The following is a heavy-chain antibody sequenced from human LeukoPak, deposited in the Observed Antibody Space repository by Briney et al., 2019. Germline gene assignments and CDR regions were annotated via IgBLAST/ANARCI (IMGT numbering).Heavy chain of an antibody. V-gene: IGHV1-24*01. CDR2: FDPEDGET. J-gene: IGHJ6*02. Sequence: ASVKVSCKVSGYTLTELSMHWVRQAPGKGLEWMGGFDPEDGETIYAQKFQGRVTMTEDTSTDTAYMELSSLRSEDTAVYYCATADYCSSTSCHRYYYGMDVWGQGTTVTVSS. D-gene: IGHD2-2*01. CDR1: GYTLTELS. CDR3: ATADYCSSTSCHRYYYGMDV.